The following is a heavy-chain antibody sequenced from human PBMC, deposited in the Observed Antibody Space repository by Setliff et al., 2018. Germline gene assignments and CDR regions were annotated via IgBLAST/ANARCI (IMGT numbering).Heavy chain of an antibody. CDR2: YSHSGGS. CDR3: ASPQARGFWARYYFDL. Sequence: SETLSLTCTVFGESLIDYSWHWIRQPPGKGLEWIGEYSHSGGSKYHPSLEGQVTISADESKRQVSLKLTSLTAADTAVYYCASPQARGFWARYYFDLWGQGTLVTVSS. J-gene: IGHJ4*02. D-gene: IGHD6-6*01. CDR1: GESLIDYS. V-gene: IGHV4-34*01.